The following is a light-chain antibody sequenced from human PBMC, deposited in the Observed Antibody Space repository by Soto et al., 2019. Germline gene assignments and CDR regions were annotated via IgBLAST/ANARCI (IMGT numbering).Light chain of an antibody. J-gene: IGKJ4*01. Sequence: VMTQTPLSLSVTPGQSASISCRSSQTLLHSNGKSYLYWYLQKAGQAPQLLIYEVSKRFSGVPDRFSGSGAGTDFTPKISRVEAEDVGVYYCLQSLHFPLTFGGGTKVEIK. CDR1: QTLLHSNGKSY. CDR2: EVS. CDR3: LQSLHFPLT. V-gene: IGKV2D-29*01.